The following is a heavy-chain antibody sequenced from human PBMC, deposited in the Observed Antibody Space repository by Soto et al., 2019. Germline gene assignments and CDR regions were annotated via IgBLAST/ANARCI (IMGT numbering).Heavy chain of an antibody. CDR3: ARGNAEYCSSTSCHIPTDFDY. CDR1: GGSFSGYY. V-gene: IGHV4-34*01. J-gene: IGHJ4*02. Sequence: SETLSLTCAVYGGSFSGYYWSWIRQPPGKGLEWIGEINHSGSTNYNPSLKSRVTISVDTSKNQFSLKLSSVTAADTAVYYCARGNAEYCSSTSCHIPTDFDYWGQGTLVTVSS. CDR2: INHSGST. D-gene: IGHD2-2*02.